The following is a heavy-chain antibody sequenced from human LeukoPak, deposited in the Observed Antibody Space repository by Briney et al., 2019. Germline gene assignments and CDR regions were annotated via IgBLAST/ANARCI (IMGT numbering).Heavy chain of an antibody. Sequence: PGGSLRLSCAASGFTFSSYWMSWVRQAPGKGLEWVANIKQDGSEKYYVDSVKGRFTISRDDAKNSLYLQMNSLRAEDTAVYYCASLDSSGWLVFDYWGQGTLVTVSS. CDR3: ASLDSSGWLVFDY. V-gene: IGHV3-7*01. CDR2: IKQDGSEK. J-gene: IGHJ4*02. CDR1: GFTFSSYW. D-gene: IGHD6-19*01.